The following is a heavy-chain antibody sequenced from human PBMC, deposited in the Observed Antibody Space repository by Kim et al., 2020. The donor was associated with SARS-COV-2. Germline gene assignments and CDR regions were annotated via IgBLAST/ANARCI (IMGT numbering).Heavy chain of an antibody. D-gene: IGHD6-13*01. V-gene: IGHV3-11*06. J-gene: IGHJ6*02. Sequence: KGRFTISRDNAKNSLYLQMNSLRAEDTAVYYWASRAAANDRWYYYYGMDVWGQGTTVTVSS. CDR3: ASRAAANDRWYYYYGMDV.